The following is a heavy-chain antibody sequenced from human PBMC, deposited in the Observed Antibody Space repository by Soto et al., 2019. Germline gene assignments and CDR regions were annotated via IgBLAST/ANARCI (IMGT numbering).Heavy chain of an antibody. CDR1: GYTFTSYA. CDR2: INAGNGDT. CDR3: ARGHYGSGSYWFDP. J-gene: IGHJ5*02. Sequence: QVQLVQSGAEVKKPGASVKVSCKASGYTFTSYAMHWVRQAPGQRLEWMGWINAGNGDTKYSQKFQGRVTIARDTSATTAYMELSSLRSEDTAVYYCARGHYGSGSYWFDPWGQGTLVTVSS. D-gene: IGHD3-10*01. V-gene: IGHV1-3*01.